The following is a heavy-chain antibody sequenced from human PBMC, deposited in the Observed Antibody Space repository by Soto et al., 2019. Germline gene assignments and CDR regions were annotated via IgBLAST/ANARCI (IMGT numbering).Heavy chain of an antibody. J-gene: IGHJ4*02. D-gene: IGHD3-10*01. CDR1: GDSFSYYY. CDR2: VYYDGST. Sequence: QVQLQESGPGLVKPSETLSLTCTVSGDSFSYYYWSWIRQPPGKALEWIGYVYYDGSTNYNPSLGSRVIMSIDTSKNQFFLTLSSVIAADTALYYCVSYDRQSGRYSLDYWGQGTLVTVSS. CDR3: VSYDRQSGRYSLDY. V-gene: IGHV4-59*01.